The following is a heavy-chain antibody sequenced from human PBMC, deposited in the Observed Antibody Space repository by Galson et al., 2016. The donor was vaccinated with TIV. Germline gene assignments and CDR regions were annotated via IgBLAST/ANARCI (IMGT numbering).Heavy chain of an antibody. CDR1: GSNISLYA. D-gene: IGHD2-15*01. V-gene: IGHV1-69*05. J-gene: IGHJ4*02. Sequence: DVTKPVESLKISCPSSGSNISLYAINRVRQAPGQGLEWKGRILPTSAKTHLAQKFQGRITLTTYESTGTVYMGLSSLRSEDTAVYFCASDIPCGGSCYFFDDWGQGTLVTVSS. CDR2: ILPTSAKT. CDR3: ASDIPCGGSCYFFDD.